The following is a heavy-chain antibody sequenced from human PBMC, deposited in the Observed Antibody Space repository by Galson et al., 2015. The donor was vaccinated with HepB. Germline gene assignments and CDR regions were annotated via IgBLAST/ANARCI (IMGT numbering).Heavy chain of an antibody. CDR3: ARDSPAGYYGMDV. Sequence: LRLSCAASGFTVSSNYMSWVRQAPGKGLEWVSIIYSDGSTYFADSVKGRFTISRDNSKNMLYLQMNSLRVEDTAVYYCARDSPAGYYGMDVWGQGTTVTVSS. J-gene: IGHJ6*02. V-gene: IGHV3-53*01. CDR1: GFTVSSNY. CDR2: IYSDGST.